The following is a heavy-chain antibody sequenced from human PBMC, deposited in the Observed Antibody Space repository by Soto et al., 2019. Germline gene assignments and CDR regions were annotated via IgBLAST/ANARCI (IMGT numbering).Heavy chain of an antibody. CDR1: GYTFTSYA. Sequence: ASVKVSCKASGYTFTSYAMHWVRQAPGQRLEWMGWINAGNGNTKYSQKFQGRVTITRDTSASTAYMELSSLRSEDTAVYYCARGHSSSWDLEGYYGMDVWGQGTTVTVSS. D-gene: IGHD6-13*01. CDR2: INAGNGNT. V-gene: IGHV1-3*01. J-gene: IGHJ6*02. CDR3: ARGHSSSWDLEGYYGMDV.